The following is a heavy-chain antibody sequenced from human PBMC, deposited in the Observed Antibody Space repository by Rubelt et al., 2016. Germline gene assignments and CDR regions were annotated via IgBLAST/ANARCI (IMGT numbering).Heavy chain of an antibody. CDR1: GYTFTSYA. CDR2: INAGNGNT. CDR3: ARDRANYYGSSGYDY. J-gene: IGHJ4*02. D-gene: IGHD3-22*01. V-gene: IGHV1-3*01. Sequence: QVQLVQSGAEVKKPGASVKVSCKASGYTFTSYAMHWVRQAPGQRLEWMGWINAGNGNTKYSQKFQGVVTIPRDTSGSTGYMELSSLRSEDTAVYYCARDRANYYGSSGYDYWGQGTLVTVSS.